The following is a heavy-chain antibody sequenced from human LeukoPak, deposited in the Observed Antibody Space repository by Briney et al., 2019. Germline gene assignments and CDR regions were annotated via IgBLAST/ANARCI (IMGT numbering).Heavy chain of an antibody. J-gene: IGHJ4*02. CDR1: GFSFSSSW. D-gene: IGHD5-24*01. V-gene: IGHV3-7*05. CDR2: IKPDGSDK. Sequence: GGSLRLSCAASGFSFSSSWMGWLRRAPGKGLDWVANIKPDGSDKYYVDSVKGRFTISRDNAKNSLYLQMNSLGAEDTAVYYCARHGNYNFAYWGQGTLVTVSS. CDR3: ARHGNYNFAY.